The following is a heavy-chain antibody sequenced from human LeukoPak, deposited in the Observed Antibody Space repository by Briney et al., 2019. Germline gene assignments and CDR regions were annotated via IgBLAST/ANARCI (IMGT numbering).Heavy chain of an antibody. CDR1: GFTFSSYW. CDR2: VKSDGSVT. V-gene: IGHV3-74*01. D-gene: IGHD1-20*01. J-gene: IGHJ4*02. Sequence: AGGSLRLSCAASGFTFSSYWMHWVRQAPGKGLVWASRVKSDGSVTNYADSVKGRFTISRDNAKNTLYLQMNSLRAEDTAVYYCAMFSYVSGTTISWGQGTLVTVSS. CDR3: AMFSYVSGTTIS.